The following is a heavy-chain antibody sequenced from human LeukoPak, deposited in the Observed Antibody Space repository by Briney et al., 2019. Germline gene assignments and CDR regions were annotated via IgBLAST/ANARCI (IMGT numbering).Heavy chain of an antibody. Sequence: GASVKVSCKASGYTFTDYYIHWVRQAPGQGLEWMGWIGPNSGDTSYAQKFQGRVTVTRDTSISTAYMELSRLRSDDTAVYYCGRNRLGKALDIWGQGTMVTVSS. CDR2: IGPNSGDT. CDR3: GRNRLGKALDI. D-gene: IGHD7-27*01. J-gene: IGHJ3*02. CDR1: GYTFTDYY. V-gene: IGHV1-2*02.